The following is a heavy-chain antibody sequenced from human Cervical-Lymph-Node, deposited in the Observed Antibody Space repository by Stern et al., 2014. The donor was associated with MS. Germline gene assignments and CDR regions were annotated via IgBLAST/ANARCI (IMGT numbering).Heavy chain of an antibody. Sequence: VQLLQSGAEVTKPGASVKVSCKVSGSTLSEFSMHWVRQAPGKGLEWMGNFDPEDGEAIYAQRFQGRVTMTADTSTDTAYMELSSLRSEDTAVYYCATDYNYWGQGTLVTVSS. D-gene: IGHD4-11*01. CDR2: FDPEDGEA. CDR3: ATDYNY. V-gene: IGHV1-24*01. J-gene: IGHJ4*02. CDR1: GSTLSEFS.